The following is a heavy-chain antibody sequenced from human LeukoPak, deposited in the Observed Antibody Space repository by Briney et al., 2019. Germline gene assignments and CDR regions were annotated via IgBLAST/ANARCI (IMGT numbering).Heavy chain of an antibody. CDR2: ISSSGSTI. V-gene: IGHV3-48*03. J-gene: IGHJ5*02. D-gene: IGHD3-10*01. Sequence: GGSLRLSCAASGFTFSSYEMNWVRQAPGKGLEWVSYISSSGSTIYYADSVKGRFTISRDNAKNSLYLQMNSLRAECTAVYYCARKYYYGSGRSWGQGTLVTVSS. CDR1: GFTFSSYE. CDR3: ARKYYYGSGRS.